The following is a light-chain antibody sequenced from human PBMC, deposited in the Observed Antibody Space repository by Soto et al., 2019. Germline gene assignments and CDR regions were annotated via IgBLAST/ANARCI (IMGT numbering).Light chain of an antibody. CDR3: QQYGSSPRT. CDR2: GAS. CDR1: QSVSSSH. Sequence: EIVLTQSPGTLSLSPGERATLSCRASQSVSSSHLAWYQQKPGQAPRLLICGASNRATGIPDRFSGSGSGTDFTLSISRLEPEDFAVYYCQQYGSSPRTFGQGTKLEIK. V-gene: IGKV3-20*01. J-gene: IGKJ2*01.